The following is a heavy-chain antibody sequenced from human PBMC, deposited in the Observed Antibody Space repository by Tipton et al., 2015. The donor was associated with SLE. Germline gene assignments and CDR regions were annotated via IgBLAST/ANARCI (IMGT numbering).Heavy chain of an antibody. J-gene: IGHJ5*02. CDR2: IYYSGST. CDR3: ARVQAYEGFDP. V-gene: IGHV4-39*07. D-gene: IGHD3-16*01. Sequence: TLSLTCSVSGASISSGAIYWSWFRHHPGKGLEWIGSIYYSGSTYYNPSLKSRVTISVDTSKNQFSLKLSSVTAADTAVYYCARVQAYEGFDPWGQGTLVTVSS. CDR1: GASISSGAIY.